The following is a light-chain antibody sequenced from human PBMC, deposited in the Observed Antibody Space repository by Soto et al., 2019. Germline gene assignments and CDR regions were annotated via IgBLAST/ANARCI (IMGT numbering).Light chain of an antibody. CDR3: QQLNSYPPFT. V-gene: IGKV1-5*03. Sequence: DIQMTQSRSTLSGSIGDRVTITCRASQTISSWLAWYQKKPGKAPKLLIYKASTLKSGVPSRFSGSGSGTELTLTISSLQPEDFANYYCQQLNSYPPFTFGPGTKVDIK. CDR2: KAS. J-gene: IGKJ3*01. CDR1: QTISSW.